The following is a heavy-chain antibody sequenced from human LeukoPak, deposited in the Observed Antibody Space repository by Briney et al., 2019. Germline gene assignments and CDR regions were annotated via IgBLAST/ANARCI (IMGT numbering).Heavy chain of an antibody. V-gene: IGHV5-51*01. CDR2: IYPGDSDT. D-gene: IGHD3-10*01. Sequence: GESLKISCKGSGYSFTSYWIGWVRQMPGKGLEWMGIIYPGDSDTRYSPSFQGQVTISADKSISTAYLQWSSLKASDTAMYYCARLQVVRGVITYYFDYWGQGTLVTVSS. J-gene: IGHJ4*02. CDR1: GYSFTSYW. CDR3: ARLQVVRGVITYYFDY.